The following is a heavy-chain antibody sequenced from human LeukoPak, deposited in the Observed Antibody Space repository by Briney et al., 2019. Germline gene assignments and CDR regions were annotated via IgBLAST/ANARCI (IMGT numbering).Heavy chain of an antibody. CDR2: IYWNDDK. V-gene: IGHV2-5*01. D-gene: IGHD2-15*01. J-gene: IGHJ4*02. Sequence: SGPTLVNPTQTLTLTCTFSGFPLSTSGVSVGWIRQPPGKALEWLALIYWNDDKRYSPSLKSRLTITKDTSKDQVVLTMTNMDPVDTATYYCAYIYSGANRNDYWGQGTLVTVSS. CDR1: GFPLSTSGVS. CDR3: AYIYSGANRNDY.